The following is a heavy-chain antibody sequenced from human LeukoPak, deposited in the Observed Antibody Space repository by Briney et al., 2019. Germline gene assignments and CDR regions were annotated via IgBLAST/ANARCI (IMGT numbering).Heavy chain of an antibody. CDR3: ARDQLGLGEISLYHQ. Sequence: ASVKVSCKASGYTLTGYYMHWVRQSPGQGLEWMGWMNPNSGGTKYAQKFQGRVTMTRDTSISTAYMELSRLRSDDTAMYYCARDQLGLGEISLYHQWGQGTLVTVFS. CDR2: MNPNSGGT. CDR1: GYTLTGYY. V-gene: IGHV1-2*02. J-gene: IGHJ4*02. D-gene: IGHD3-16*02.